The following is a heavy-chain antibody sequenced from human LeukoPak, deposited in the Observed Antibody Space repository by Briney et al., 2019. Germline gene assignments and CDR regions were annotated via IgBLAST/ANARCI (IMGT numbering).Heavy chain of an antibody. D-gene: IGHD2-15*01. V-gene: IGHV4-39*07. CDR3: ARGAVVVFDY. CDR2: INHSGST. Sequence: SETLSLTCTVSGGSISSSNYYWSWIRQPPGKGLEWIGEINHSGSTNYNPSLKSRVTISVDTSKNQFSLKLSSVTAADTAVYYCARGAVVVFDYWGQGTLVTVSS. J-gene: IGHJ4*02. CDR1: GGSISSSNYY.